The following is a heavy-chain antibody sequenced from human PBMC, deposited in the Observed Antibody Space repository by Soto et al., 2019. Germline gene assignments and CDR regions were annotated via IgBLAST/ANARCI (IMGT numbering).Heavy chain of an antibody. Sequence: PSETLSLTCTVSGDSISGYYWSWIRQPPGKGLDWIGFILYSGYTDYNPSLKSRVTMSIDTSKNQFSLKVDSVTAADTAVYYCARLAGVATIKATGYHSLDVWGQGTTVTVSS. V-gene: IGHV4-59*08. D-gene: IGHD5-12*01. CDR3: ARLAGVATIKATGYHSLDV. CDR1: GDSISGYY. J-gene: IGHJ6*02. CDR2: ILYSGYT.